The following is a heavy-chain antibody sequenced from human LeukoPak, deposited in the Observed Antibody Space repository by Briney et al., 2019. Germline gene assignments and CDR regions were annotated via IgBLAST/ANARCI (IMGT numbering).Heavy chain of an antibody. CDR3: TRDLTGPLDY. CDR2: INTDGGYT. J-gene: IGHJ4*02. V-gene: IGHV3-74*01. D-gene: IGHD1-14*01. Sequence: PGGSLRLSCAASGYTFSSYWMHWVRQAPGKGLVWVSRINTDGGYTSYADSVKGRFTISRDNAKNTLYLQMSSLRVEDTAVYYCTRDLTGPLDYWGQGILVTVSS. CDR1: GYTFSSYW.